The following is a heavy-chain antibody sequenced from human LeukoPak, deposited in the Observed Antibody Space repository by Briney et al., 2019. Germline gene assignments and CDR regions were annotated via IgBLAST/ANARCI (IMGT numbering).Heavy chain of an antibody. Sequence: LTLSCTAPGFTFSTYNMLWVRQAPGKGLDWISYISSSSNTMYYADSVKGRFTISRDNAKNSLFLQMNSLRDEDTAVYFCARDKGQWLVRTNAFDVWGQGTMVTVHS. V-gene: IGHV3-48*02. CDR1: GFTFSTYN. D-gene: IGHD6-19*01. CDR2: ISSSSNTM. J-gene: IGHJ3*01. CDR3: ARDKGQWLVRTNAFDV.